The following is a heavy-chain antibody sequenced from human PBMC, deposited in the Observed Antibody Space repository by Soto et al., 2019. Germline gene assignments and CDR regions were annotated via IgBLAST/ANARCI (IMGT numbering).Heavy chain of an antibody. V-gene: IGHV1-69*01. D-gene: IGHD3-9*01. Sequence: QVQLVQSGAEVRRTGSSVKVSCKASGGSFSYYAFSWERQGPGQGLEWMGGIIPLFGTTKYAQTFQGRVTITADESTKIVYMELSSLRSEDTAVYYCARSGEAYYDVLTGYYKGSWFDPWGQGTLVTVSS. CDR3: ARSGEAYYDVLTGYYKGSWFDP. CDR2: IIPLFGTT. CDR1: GGSFSYYA. J-gene: IGHJ5*02.